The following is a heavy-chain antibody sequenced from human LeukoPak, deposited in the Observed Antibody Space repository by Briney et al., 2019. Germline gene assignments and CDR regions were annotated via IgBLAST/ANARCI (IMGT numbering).Heavy chain of an antibody. D-gene: IGHD3-3*01. V-gene: IGHV5-51*01. J-gene: IGHJ6*02. CDR3: ARQDYYYDFWSGYYPRSDGMDV. Sequence: GESLKISCKGSGYSFTSYWIGWVRQMPGKGLEWMGIIYPGDSDTRYSPSFQGQVTISADKSISTAYLQWSGLKASDTAMYYCARQDYYYDFWSGYYPRSDGMDVWGQGTTVTVSS. CDR2: IYPGDSDT. CDR1: GYSFTSYW.